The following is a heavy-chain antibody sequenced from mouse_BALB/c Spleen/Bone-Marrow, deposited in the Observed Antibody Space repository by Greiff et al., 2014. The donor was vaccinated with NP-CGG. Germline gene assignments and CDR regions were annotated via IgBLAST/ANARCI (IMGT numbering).Heavy chain of an antibody. V-gene: IGHV2-6-2*01. CDR2: IWSDGST. CDR1: GFSLNSYG. CDR3: ARHERGYPYAMDY. D-gene: IGHD2-2*01. J-gene: IGHJ4*01. Sequence: VQLVESGPDLVAPSQSLSITCTVSGFSLNSYGVHWVRQPPGKGLEWLGVIWSDGSTTYNSALKSRLSISKDNSKSQLFLKRNSLQTDDTAMYYCARHERGYPYAMDYWGQGTSVTVSS.